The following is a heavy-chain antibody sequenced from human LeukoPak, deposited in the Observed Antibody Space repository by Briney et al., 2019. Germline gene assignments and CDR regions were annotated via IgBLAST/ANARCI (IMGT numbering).Heavy chain of an antibody. V-gene: IGHV3-23*01. CDR2: ISDSGGTT. CDR3: ARETRGATPPFDP. J-gene: IGHJ5*02. Sequence: HPGGSLRLSCAAAGFSFSSYPMNWVRQAPGKGLEWVSVISDSGGTTYYADSVKGRFTISRDSSKNTLYLQMNSLRAEDTAVYYCARETRGATPPFDPWGQGTLVTVSS. D-gene: IGHD1-26*01. CDR1: GFSFSSYP.